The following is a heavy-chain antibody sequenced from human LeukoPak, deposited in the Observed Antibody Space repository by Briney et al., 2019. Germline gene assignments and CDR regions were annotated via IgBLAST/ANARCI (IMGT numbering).Heavy chain of an antibody. CDR2: ISYDGSNK. J-gene: IGHJ6*02. D-gene: IGHD2-15*01. CDR3: AKDGYCSGGSCYSNYYYGMDV. Sequence: GGSLRLSCAASGFTFSSYAMSWVRQAPGKGLEWVAVISYDGSNKYYADSVKGRFTISRDNSKNTLYLQMNSLRAEDTAVYYCAKDGYCSGGSCYSNYYYGMDVWGQGTTVTVSS. V-gene: IGHV3-30*18. CDR1: GFTFSSYA.